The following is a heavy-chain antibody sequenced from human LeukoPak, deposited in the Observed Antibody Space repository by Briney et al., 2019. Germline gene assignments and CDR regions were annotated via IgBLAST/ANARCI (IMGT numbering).Heavy chain of an antibody. CDR1: GYSIRSGYY. J-gene: IGHJ4*02. Sequence: PSETLSLTCTVSGYSIRSGYYWGRIRQPPGKRLEWIGSIYPSGSTNYNPSLKSRVTISVDTSKNQFSLKLSSVTAADTAVYYCVRGDSSSWTPLFDYWGQGTLVTVSS. CDR3: VRGDSSSWTPLFDY. V-gene: IGHV4-38-2*02. D-gene: IGHD6-13*01. CDR2: IYPSGST.